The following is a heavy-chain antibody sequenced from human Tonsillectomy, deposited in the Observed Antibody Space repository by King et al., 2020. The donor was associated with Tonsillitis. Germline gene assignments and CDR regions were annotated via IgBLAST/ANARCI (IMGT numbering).Heavy chain of an antibody. CDR1: GGSISSYY. CDR3: VRGPMFRGVIIKGGPDF. V-gene: IGHV4-59*01. D-gene: IGHD3-10*01. CDR2: VSNSGST. J-gene: IGHJ4*02. Sequence: QLQESGPGVVKPSETLSLTCIVSGGSISSYYWSWVRQPPGKGLEWIGCVSNSGSTNYNPSLRSRVTISVDSSKNQFSLNLRSVTAADTPVYYCVRGPMFRGVIIKGGPDFWGQGTLVTVSS.